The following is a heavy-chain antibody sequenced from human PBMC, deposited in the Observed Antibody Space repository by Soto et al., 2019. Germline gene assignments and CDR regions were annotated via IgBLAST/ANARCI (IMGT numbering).Heavy chain of an antibody. CDR3: ARQASGYYYGWFDP. Sequence: QLLLQESGPGLVKPSETLSLTCTVSGGSILDSTYYWAWIRQSPGKGLEWNGTIFYSGGTFYTPSLKSRVTMSVDTSNNQFSLKLSSVTAADTAVYYCARQASGYYYGWFDPWGQGTLVTVSS. V-gene: IGHV4-39*01. CDR2: IFYSGGT. D-gene: IGHD3-22*01. CDR1: GGSILDSTYY. J-gene: IGHJ5*02.